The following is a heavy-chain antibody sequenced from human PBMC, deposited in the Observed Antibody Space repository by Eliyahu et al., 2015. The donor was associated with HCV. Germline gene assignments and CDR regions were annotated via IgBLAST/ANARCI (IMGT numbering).Heavy chain of an antibody. CDR1: GGSISSSSYX. J-gene: IGHJ4*02. D-gene: IGHD3-9*01. CDR2: IYYSGST. V-gene: IGHV4-39*01. Sequence: QLQLQESGPGLVKPSETLSLTCTVSGGSISSSSYXWGWIRXPPGKGLEWIGSIYYSGSTYYNPSLKSRVTISVDTSKNQFSLKLSSVTAADTAVYYCARLGSRYFDWLEGPDYFDYWGQGTLVTVSS. CDR3: ARLGSRYFDWLEGPDYFDY.